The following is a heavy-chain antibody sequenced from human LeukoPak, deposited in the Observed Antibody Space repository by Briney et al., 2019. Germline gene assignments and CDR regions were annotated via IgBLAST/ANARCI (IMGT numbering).Heavy chain of an antibody. Sequence: SETLSLTCTVSGGSISSSSYYWSWIRQPPGKGLEWIGYIYYSGSTNYNPSLKSRVTISVDTSKNQFSLKLSSVTAADTAVYYCARGGSTDWVNWFDPWGQGTLVTVSS. CDR3: ARGGSTDWVNWFDP. D-gene: IGHD6-19*01. CDR1: GGSISSSSYY. J-gene: IGHJ5*02. V-gene: IGHV4-61*01. CDR2: IYYSGST.